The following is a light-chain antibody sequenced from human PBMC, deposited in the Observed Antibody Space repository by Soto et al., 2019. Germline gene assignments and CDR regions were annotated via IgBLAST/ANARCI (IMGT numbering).Light chain of an antibody. V-gene: IGLV1-47*02. CDR1: SSNIASNY. CDR3: AARDDSLSEFV. CDR2: NNN. J-gene: IGLJ1*01. Sequence: QSVLTQPPSASGTPGQRVTISCSGSSSNIASNYVYWYQQLPGTAPKLLIYNNNQRPSGVPDRFSGSKSGTSASLAISGLRSEDEADYYCAARDDSLSEFVFGTGTKVTVL.